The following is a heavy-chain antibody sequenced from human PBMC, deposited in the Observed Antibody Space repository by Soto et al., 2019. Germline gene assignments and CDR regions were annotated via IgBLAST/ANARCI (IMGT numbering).Heavy chain of an antibody. CDR3: TSLNHHGMDV. J-gene: IGHJ6*02. V-gene: IGHV1-24*01. CDR2: FDPEDGET. Sequence: ASVKVSCKVSGYTLTGSSMHWVRQAPGKGLEWMGGFDPEDGETIYAQTFQGRITMTEDSSTDTAYMELSSLTSADTAVYYCTSLNHHGMDVWGQGTTVTVSS. CDR1: GYTLTGSS.